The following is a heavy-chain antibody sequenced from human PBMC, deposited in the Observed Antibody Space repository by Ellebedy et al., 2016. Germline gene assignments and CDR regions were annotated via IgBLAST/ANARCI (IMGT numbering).Heavy chain of an antibody. Sequence: GESLKISCEASGFTFSDYYMSWIRQAPGKGLEWVSYISSRSDYTKYADSVKGRFTISRDSAKSSLYLQMNSLRAEDTAVYYCAREGPMLRGVIDEDYWGQGTLVTVSS. J-gene: IGHJ4*02. CDR3: AREGPMLRGVIDEDY. V-gene: IGHV3-11*06. CDR1: GFTFSDYY. CDR2: ISSRSDYT. D-gene: IGHD3-10*01.